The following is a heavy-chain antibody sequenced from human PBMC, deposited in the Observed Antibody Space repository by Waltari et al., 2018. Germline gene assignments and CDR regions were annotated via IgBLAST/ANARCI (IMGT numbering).Heavy chain of an antibody. CDR3: ASGASTVTMSY. J-gene: IGHJ4*02. V-gene: IGHV4-59*08. D-gene: IGHD4-17*01. CDR1: GGSISSYY. CDR2: IYYSGST. Sequence: QVQLQESGPGLVKPSETLSLTCTVSGGSISSYYWSWIRQPPGKGLEWIGYIYYSGSTNYNPSLKSRVTISVDTSKNQFSLKLSSVTAADTAVYYCASGASTVTMSYWGQGTLVTVSS.